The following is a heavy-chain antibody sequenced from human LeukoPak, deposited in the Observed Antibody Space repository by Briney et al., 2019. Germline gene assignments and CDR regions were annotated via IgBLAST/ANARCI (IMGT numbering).Heavy chain of an antibody. CDR2: ISGSGGST. CDR3: AKEVRGSWYYYDSSGYPLDEY. D-gene: IGHD3-22*01. V-gene: IGHV3-23*01. J-gene: IGHJ4*02. Sequence: GGSLRLSCAASGFTFSSYAMSWVRQAPGKGLEWVSAISGSGGSTYYADSVKGRFTISRDNSKSTLYLQMNSLRAEDTAVYYCAKEVRGSWYYYDSSGYPLDEYWGQGTLVTVSS. CDR1: GFTFSSYA.